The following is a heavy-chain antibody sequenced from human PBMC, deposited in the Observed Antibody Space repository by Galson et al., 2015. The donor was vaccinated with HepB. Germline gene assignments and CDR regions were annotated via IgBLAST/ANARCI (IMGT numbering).Heavy chain of an antibody. Sequence: SLRLSCAASGFTFSNHWMYWVRQAPGKGLVWVSRIKSDGSTTNYADSVKGRFTISRDNAKNTLYLQMNSLRAEDTAVYYCARSVSVGFDTWGQGTMVTVSS. V-gene: IGHV3-74*01. D-gene: IGHD2-8*01. CDR1: GFTFSNHW. J-gene: IGHJ3*02. CDR3: ARSVSVGFDT. CDR2: IKSDGSTT.